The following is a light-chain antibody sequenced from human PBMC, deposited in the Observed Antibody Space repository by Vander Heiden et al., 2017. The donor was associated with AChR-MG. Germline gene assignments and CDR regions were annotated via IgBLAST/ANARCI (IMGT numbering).Light chain of an antibody. V-gene: IGLV2-14*03. CDR2: DVS. J-gene: IGLJ2*01. Sequence: QSALTQPASVSGSPGQSITISCTGTSSDVGGYNYVSWYQQHPGNAPKVIVYDVSNRPSGVSNRFSGSKSGNTASLTISGLQAEDEADYHCSSYTSSSIPVVFGGGTKLTVL. CDR1: SSDVGGYNY. CDR3: SSYTSSSIPVV.